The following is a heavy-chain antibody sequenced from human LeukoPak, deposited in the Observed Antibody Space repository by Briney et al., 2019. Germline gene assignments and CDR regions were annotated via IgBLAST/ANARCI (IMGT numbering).Heavy chain of an antibody. CDR3: AREGSYYAFNYFDS. Sequence: GASVKVSCKASGYTFISFYLHWVRQAPGQGLEWMGGIIPIFGTANYAQKFQGRVTITADESTSTAYMELSSLRSEDTAVYYCAREGSYYAFNYFDSWGQGTLVTVSS. CDR2: IIPIFGTA. CDR1: GYTFISFY. J-gene: IGHJ5*01. V-gene: IGHV1-69*13. D-gene: IGHD1-26*01.